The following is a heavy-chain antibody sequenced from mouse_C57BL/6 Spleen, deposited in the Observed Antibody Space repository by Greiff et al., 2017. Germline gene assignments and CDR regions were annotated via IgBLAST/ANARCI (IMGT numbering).Heavy chain of an antibody. CDR2: IYPGDGDT. V-gene: IGHV1-80*01. CDR3: AREGYYYGSHWYFDV. Sequence: VQLQESGAELVKPGASVKISCKASGYAFSSYWMNWVKQRPGKGLEWIGQIYPGDGDTNYNGKFKGKATLTADKSSSTAYMQLSSLTPEDSAVYFCAREGYYYGSHWYFDVWGTGTTVTVSS. CDR1: GYAFSSYW. J-gene: IGHJ1*03. D-gene: IGHD1-1*01.